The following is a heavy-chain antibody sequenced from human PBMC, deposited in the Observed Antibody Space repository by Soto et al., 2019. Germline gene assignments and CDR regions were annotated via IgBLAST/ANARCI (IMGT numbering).Heavy chain of an antibody. Sequence: QVQLQQWGAGLLKPSETLSLTCAVYGGSFSGYYWSWIRQPPGKGLEGIGEINHSGSTNYNPSLKSRVTISVDTSKNQFSLKLSSVTAADTAVYYCARGRRRLRYYYGMDVWGQGTTVTVSS. CDR2: INHSGST. J-gene: IGHJ6*02. CDR1: GGSFSGYY. CDR3: ARGRRRLRYYYGMDV. V-gene: IGHV4-34*01. D-gene: IGHD5-12*01.